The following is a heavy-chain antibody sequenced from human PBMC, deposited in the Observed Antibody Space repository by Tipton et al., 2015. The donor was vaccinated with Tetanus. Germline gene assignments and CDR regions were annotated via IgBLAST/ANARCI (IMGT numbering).Heavy chain of an antibody. J-gene: IGHJ4*02. Sequence: TLSLTCTVSGGSISSSSYYWGWIRQPPGKGLEWIGSIYYSGSTYYSPSLKSRVTISGDTSKNQFSLKLSSVTAADTAVYYCARHLGRAYDNDYWGQGTLVTVSS. CDR1: GGSISSSSYY. CDR3: ARHLGRAYDNDY. V-gene: IGHV4-39*01. CDR2: IYYSGST. D-gene: IGHD3-22*01.